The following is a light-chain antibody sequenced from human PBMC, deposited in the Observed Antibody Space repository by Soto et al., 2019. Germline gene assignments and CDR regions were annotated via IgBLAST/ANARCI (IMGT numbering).Light chain of an antibody. CDR2: GSS. CDR3: QQYGSSPPYT. CDR1: QSVSNNY. Sequence: EVVLTKSPGTQSLSPGERATLSCRASQSVSNNYLAWYQQKPGQSPKLLIFGSSDRATGIPDRFSGSGSGTDFTLTISRLEPEDFAVYYCQQYGSSPPYTFGQGTKLEIK. V-gene: IGKV3-20*01. J-gene: IGKJ2*01.